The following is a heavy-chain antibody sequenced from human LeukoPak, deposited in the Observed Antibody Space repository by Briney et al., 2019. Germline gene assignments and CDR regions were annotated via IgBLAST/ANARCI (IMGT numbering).Heavy chain of an antibody. V-gene: IGHV1-69*05. Sequence: SVKVSCKASGGTFSSYAISWVRQAPGQGLEWMGGIIPIFGTANYAQKFQGRVTITTDESTSTAYMELSSLRSEDTAVYYCARGQGSGDLDAFDIWGQGTMVTVSS. CDR2: IIPIFGTA. J-gene: IGHJ3*02. CDR3: ARGQGSGDLDAFDI. CDR1: GGTFSSYA. D-gene: IGHD7-27*01.